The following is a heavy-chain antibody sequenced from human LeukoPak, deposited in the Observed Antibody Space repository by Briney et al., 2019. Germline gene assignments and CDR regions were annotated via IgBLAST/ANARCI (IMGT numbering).Heavy chain of an antibody. CDR3: ARGGLENGYHSNDGFDI. Sequence: SETLALTCTVSGGSISGYYWSWIRQPPGKGLEWIGYIYYSGSTKYNPSLKSRVTMSVDTSRNQFSLKLSSVTAADTAVYYCARGGLENGYHSNDGFDIWGQGTMVTVSS. J-gene: IGHJ3*02. CDR2: IYYSGST. V-gene: IGHV4-59*01. D-gene: IGHD3-22*01. CDR1: GGSISGYY.